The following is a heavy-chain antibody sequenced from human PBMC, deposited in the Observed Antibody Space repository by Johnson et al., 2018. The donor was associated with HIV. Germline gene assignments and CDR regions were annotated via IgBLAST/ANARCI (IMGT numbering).Heavy chain of an antibody. V-gene: IGHV3-9*01. J-gene: IGHJ3*02. CDR2: ISWNSGSI. CDR1: GFTFDDYA. Sequence: VQLVEYGGGLVQPGGYLRLSCAASGFTFDDYAMHWVRQAPGKGLEWVSGISWNSGSIGYADSVKGRFTISRDNAKNFLYLQMSSLREEDTAVYYCAKWGDGGSYWGDDASDIWGQGTMVTVSS. CDR3: AKWGDGGSYWGDDASDI. D-gene: IGHD1-26*01.